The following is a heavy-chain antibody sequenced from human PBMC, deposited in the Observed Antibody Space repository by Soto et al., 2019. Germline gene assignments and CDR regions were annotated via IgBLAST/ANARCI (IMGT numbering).Heavy chain of an antibody. CDR1: GGCMSSGDYY. V-gene: IGHV4-30-4*01. CDR3: ARVPLERTIFGLVIPFDP. CDR2: IYYSGST. Sequence: ILSLGWIVAGGCMSSGDYYWSWIRKPPGKGLEWIGYIYYSGSTYDNPSLKSRVTISVDTSRNQFSLKLSSVTAADTAVYYCARVPLERTIFGLVIPFDPWGQGTLVTVSS. D-gene: IGHD3-3*01. J-gene: IGHJ5*01.